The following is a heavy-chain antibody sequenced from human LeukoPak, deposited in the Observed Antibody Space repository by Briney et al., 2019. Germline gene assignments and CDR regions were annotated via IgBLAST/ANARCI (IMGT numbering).Heavy chain of an antibody. D-gene: IGHD5-12*01. Sequence: GASVKVSCKVSGYTLTELSMHWVRQAPGKGLEWMGGIIPIFGTANYAQKFQGRVTITADESTSTAYMELSSLRSEDTAVYYCASGGGYSGYADWGQGTLATVSS. J-gene: IGHJ4*02. CDR2: IIPIFGTA. CDR3: ASGGGYSGYAD. CDR1: GYTLTELS. V-gene: IGHV1-69*13.